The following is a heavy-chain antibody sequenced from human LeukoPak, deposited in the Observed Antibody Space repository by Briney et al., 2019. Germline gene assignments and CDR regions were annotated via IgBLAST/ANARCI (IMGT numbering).Heavy chain of an antibody. J-gene: IGHJ3*02. CDR3: ARVDVVYAFDI. D-gene: IGHD3-10*02. CDR1: GGSISSYY. Sequence: PSETLSLTCTVSGGSISSYYWSWIRQPPGKGLEWIGYIYYSGSTNYNPSLKSRVTISVDTSKNQFSLKLSSVTAADTAVYYFARVDVVYAFDIWGQGTMVTVSS. V-gene: IGHV4-59*01. CDR2: IYYSGST.